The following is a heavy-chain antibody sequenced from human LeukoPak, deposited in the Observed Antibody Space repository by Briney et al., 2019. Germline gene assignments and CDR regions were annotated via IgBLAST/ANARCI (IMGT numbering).Heavy chain of an antibody. J-gene: IGHJ4*02. CDR3: ASGDWARSFFGY. Sequence: GGSLRLSCTASGFIVSSHYMSWVRQAPGKGLEWVSLIHGDGTTYYSDSVRGRFTISRDNSKNTVFLQMNSLRAEDTAVYYCASGDWARSFFGYWGQGTLVTVSS. D-gene: IGHD2-21*02. CDR2: IHGDGTT. V-gene: IGHV3-53*01. CDR1: GFIVSSHY.